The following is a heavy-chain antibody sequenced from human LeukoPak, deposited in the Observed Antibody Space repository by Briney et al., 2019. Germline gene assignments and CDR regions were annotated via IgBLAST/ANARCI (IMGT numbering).Heavy chain of an antibody. CDR3: ARSERSITIFGVVIVNWFDP. D-gene: IGHD3-3*01. CDR2: IYYSGST. V-gene: IGHV4-59*01. Sequence: SETLSLTCTVSGGSISSYYWSWIRQPPGKGLEWIGYIYYSGSTNYNPSLKSRVTISVDTSKNQFSLKLSSVTAADTAVYYCARSERSITIFGVVIVNWFDPWGQGTLVTVSS. CDR1: GGSISSYY. J-gene: IGHJ5*02.